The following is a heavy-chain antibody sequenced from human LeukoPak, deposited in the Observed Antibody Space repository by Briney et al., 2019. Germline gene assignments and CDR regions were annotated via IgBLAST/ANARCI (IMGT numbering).Heavy chain of an antibody. CDR2: ISRISTTI. D-gene: IGHD3-9*01. CDR3: AKQISTYYDILGGAFDI. Sequence: GGSLRLSCAASGFTFSDYSLNWVRQAPGKGLEWVSYISRISTTIYYTDSVKGRFTISRDNSKNTLYLQMNSLRAEDTAVYYRAKQISTYYDILGGAFDIWGQGTMVTVSS. CDR1: GFTFSDYS. V-gene: IGHV3-48*01. J-gene: IGHJ3*02.